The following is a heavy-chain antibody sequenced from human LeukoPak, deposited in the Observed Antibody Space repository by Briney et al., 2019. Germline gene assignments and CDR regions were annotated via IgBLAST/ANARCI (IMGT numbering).Heavy chain of an antibody. J-gene: IGHJ3*02. Sequence: ASVKVSCKASGYTFTSYGISWVRQAPGQGLEWMGWISAYNGNTNYAQKLQGRVTMTTDTSTSTAYMELRSLRSDDTAVYYCAKETTYFDYFWGSYRWEDAFNIWAKGQWSPSLQ. D-gene: IGHD3-16*02. V-gene: IGHV1-18*01. CDR1: GYTFTSYG. CDR2: ISAYNGNT. CDR3: AKETTYFDYFWGSYRWEDAFNI.